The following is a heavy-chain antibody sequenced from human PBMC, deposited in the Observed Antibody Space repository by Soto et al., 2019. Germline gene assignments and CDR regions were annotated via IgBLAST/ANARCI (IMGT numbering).Heavy chain of an antibody. CDR2: IIPIFGTA. Sequence: QVQLVQSGAEVKKPGSSVKVTCKASGGTFSSYAISWVRQAPGQGLEWMGGIIPIFGTANYAQKFQGRVTITADESTSTAYMELSSLRSELTAVYYCARVRITLFRGVFAHPYGMDVWGQGTTVTVSS. V-gene: IGHV1-69*01. CDR1: GGTFSSYA. D-gene: IGHD3-10*01. J-gene: IGHJ6*02. CDR3: ARVRITLFRGVFAHPYGMDV.